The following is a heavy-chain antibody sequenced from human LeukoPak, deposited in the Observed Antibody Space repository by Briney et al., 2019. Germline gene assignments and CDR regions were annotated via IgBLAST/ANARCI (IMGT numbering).Heavy chain of an antibody. V-gene: IGHV4-30-2*01. CDR2: IYHSGST. CDR1: GGSISSRDYS. Sequence: SETLSLTCAVSGGSISSRDYSWSWIRQPPGEGLVWIGYIYHSGSTYYNPSLKSRVTISIDRSKNQFSLKLSSVTAADTAVYYCATEMTAMVYFDYWGQGTLVTVSS. J-gene: IGHJ4*02. D-gene: IGHD5-18*01. CDR3: ATEMTAMVYFDY.